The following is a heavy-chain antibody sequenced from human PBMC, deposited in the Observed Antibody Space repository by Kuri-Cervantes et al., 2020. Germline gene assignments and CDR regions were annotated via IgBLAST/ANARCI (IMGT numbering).Heavy chain of an antibody. V-gene: IGHV1-69*13. CDR1: GGTFSSYA. CDR2: IIPIFGTA. J-gene: IGHJ4*02. D-gene: IGHD6-19*01. CDR3: ARDMIAVAGIDY. Sequence: SVKVSCKASGGTFSSYAISWVRQAPGQGLEWMGGIIPIFGTANYAQKFQGRVTITADESTSTAYMELSSLRSEDTAVYYCARDMIAVAGIDYWGQGTLVTVSS.